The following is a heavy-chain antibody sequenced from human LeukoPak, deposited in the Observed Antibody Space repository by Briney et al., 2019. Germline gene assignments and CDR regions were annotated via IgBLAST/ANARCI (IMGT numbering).Heavy chain of an antibody. V-gene: IGHV1-8*01. J-gene: IGHJ6*03. CDR1: GYTFTSYD. Sequence: ASVKVSCKASGYTFTSYDINWVRQATGQGLEWMGWMNPNSGNTGYAQKFQGRVTMTRNTSISTAYMELSSLRSEDTAVYYCARTYYYDSSGYYYEGYYCYYYMDVWGKGTTVTISS. CDR2: MNPNSGNT. D-gene: IGHD3-22*01. CDR3: ARTYYYDSSGYYYEGYYCYYYMDV.